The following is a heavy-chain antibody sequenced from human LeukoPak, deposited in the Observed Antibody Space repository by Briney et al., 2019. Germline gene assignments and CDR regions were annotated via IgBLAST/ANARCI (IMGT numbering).Heavy chain of an antibody. CDR3: AKDLQYGSGRYSGGYYYMDV. J-gene: IGHJ6*03. CDR1: GFTFSSYG. Sequence: PGRSLRLSCAASGFTFSSYGMHWVRQAPGKGLEWVAVISYDGSNKYYADSVKGRFTISRDNSKNTLYLQMNSLRAEDTAVYYCAKDLQYGSGRYSGGYYYMDVWGKGTTVTVSS. V-gene: IGHV3-30*18. D-gene: IGHD3-10*01. CDR2: ISYDGSNK.